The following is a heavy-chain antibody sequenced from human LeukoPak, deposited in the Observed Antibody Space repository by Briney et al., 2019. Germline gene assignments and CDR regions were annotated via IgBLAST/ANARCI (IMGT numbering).Heavy chain of an antibody. J-gene: IGHJ4*02. CDR3: AGDKTSSGWYEIDY. V-gene: IGHV3-23*01. D-gene: IGHD6-19*01. CDR1: GFTFSSYG. CDR2: ISGSGGST. Sequence: GGSLRLSCAASGFTFSSYGMHWVRQAPGKGLEWVSAISGSGGSTYYADSVKGRFTISRDNSKNTVYLQMNSLRAEDTALYYCAGDKTSSGWYEIDYWGQGTLVTVSS.